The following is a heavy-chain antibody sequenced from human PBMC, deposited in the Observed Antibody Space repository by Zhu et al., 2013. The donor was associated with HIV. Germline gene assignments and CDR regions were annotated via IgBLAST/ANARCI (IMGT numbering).Heavy chain of an antibody. CDR1: GGSISSIVY. D-gene: IGHD3-22*01. V-gene: IGHV4-4*02. CDR2: IYHSGST. CDR3: ARKGSDYYDSSGYYYAFDN. J-gene: IGHJ4*02. Sequence: QVQLQESGPGLVKPSGTLSLTCVVSGGSISSIVYWSWVRQPPGKGLEWIGEIYHSGSTNYNPSLKNRVTISIDKSKNQFSLQLNSVTAADTAVYYCARKGSDYYDSSGYYYAFDNWGQGRLVTVSS.